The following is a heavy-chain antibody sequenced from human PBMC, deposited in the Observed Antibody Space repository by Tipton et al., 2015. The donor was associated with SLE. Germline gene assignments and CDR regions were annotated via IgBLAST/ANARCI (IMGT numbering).Heavy chain of an antibody. Sequence: TLSLTCTFSGASISASYWSWIRQPAGKGLEWIGRIYTSGTTNYSPSLKSRVTISVDTSKNQFSLKLSSVTAADTAVYYCARQGASLSVGWFDPWGQGTLVTVSS. V-gene: IGHV4-4*07. D-gene: IGHD3-16*01. CDR2: IYTSGTT. CDR1: GASISASY. J-gene: IGHJ5*02. CDR3: ARQGASLSVGWFDP.